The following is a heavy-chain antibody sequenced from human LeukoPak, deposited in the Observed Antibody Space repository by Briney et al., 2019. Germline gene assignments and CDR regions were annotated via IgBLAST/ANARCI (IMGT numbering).Heavy chain of an antibody. J-gene: IGHJ4*02. CDR3: ARGRGSSGRFFYFDY. Sequence: SETLSLTCTVSGGSISSYYWSWIRQPPGKGLEWIGYIYYSGSTNYNPSLKSRVTISVDTSKNQFNLKLSSVTAADTAVYYCARGRGSSGRFFYFDYWGQGTLVTVSS. CDR1: GGSISSYY. V-gene: IGHV4-59*01. CDR2: IYYSGST. D-gene: IGHD6-19*01.